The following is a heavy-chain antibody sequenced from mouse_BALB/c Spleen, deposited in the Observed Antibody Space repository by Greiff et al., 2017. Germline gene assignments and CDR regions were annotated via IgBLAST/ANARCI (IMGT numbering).Heavy chain of an antibody. D-gene: IGHD1-1*01. CDR1: GYAFTSYN. Sequence: VQLQQSGPELVKPGASVKVSCKASGYAFTSYNMYWVKQSHGKSLEWIGYIDPYNGGTSYNQKFKGKATLTVDKSSSTAYMHLNSLTSEDSAVYYCARGKDYYGSSYYAMDYWGQGTSVTVSA. CDR2: IDPYNGGT. V-gene: IGHV1S135*01. CDR3: ARGKDYYGSSYYAMDY. J-gene: IGHJ4*01.